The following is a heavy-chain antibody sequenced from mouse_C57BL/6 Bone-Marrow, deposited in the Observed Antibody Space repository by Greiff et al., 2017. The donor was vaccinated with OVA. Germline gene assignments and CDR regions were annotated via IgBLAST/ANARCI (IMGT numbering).Heavy chain of an antibody. Sequence: EVKLMESGGGLVQPGDSLSLSCAASGFTFTNYYMSWVRQPPGKALEWLAFIRNKPNGSTTEYSASVKGRFTISRDNSQSILYLQMNALRAEVSATYYCARYKGRVAVDYFDYWGQGTALTVSS. J-gene: IGHJ2*01. D-gene: IGHD1-1*01. CDR2: IRNKPNGSTT. CDR1: GFTFTNYY. V-gene: IGHV7-3*01. CDR3: ARYKGRVAVDYFDY.